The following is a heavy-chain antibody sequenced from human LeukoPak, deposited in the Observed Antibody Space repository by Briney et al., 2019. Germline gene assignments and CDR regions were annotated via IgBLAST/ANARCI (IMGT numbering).Heavy chain of an antibody. J-gene: IGHJ4*02. CDR1: GYTFTSYA. D-gene: IGHD3-10*01. CDR2: INAGNGNT. Sequence: GASVKVSCKASGYTFTSYAMHWVRQAPGQRLEWMGWINAGNGNTKYSQKFQGRVTITRDTSASTAYMELSSLRSEDTAVYYCARGLLWFGELNSEPGYWGQGTLVTVSS. V-gene: IGHV1-3*01. CDR3: ARGLLWFGELNSEPGY.